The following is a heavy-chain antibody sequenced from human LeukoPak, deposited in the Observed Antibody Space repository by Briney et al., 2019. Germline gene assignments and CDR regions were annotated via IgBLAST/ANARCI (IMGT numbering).Heavy chain of an antibody. D-gene: IGHD1-1*01. Sequence: SGGSLRLSCAASGFTFSSYHMNWVRQAPGKGLEWVSTIRSNGDTAYNADSVRGRFAISRDNSKNALFLQMNSLRVEDTAIYYCAKGQELDDGVFDSWGQGTLVTVSS. V-gene: IGHV3-23*01. CDR3: AKGQELDDGVFDS. J-gene: IGHJ4*02. CDR1: GFTFSSYH. CDR2: IRSNGDTA.